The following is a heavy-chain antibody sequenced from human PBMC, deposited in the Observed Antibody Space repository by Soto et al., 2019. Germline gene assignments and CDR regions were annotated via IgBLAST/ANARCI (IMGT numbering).Heavy chain of an antibody. V-gene: IGHV3-23*01. CDR3: ARTLTGYFCAGAY. J-gene: IGHJ4*02. D-gene: IGHD2-15*01. Sequence: WVSLRLSCAASGFTFTIYAMSWVRQAPGKGLARASVLGGSGANTYYADFVKGRFTSSRDNSKNTLYLQMDSLRAEDTAIYYCARTLTGYFCAGAYWGRGTLVTVSS. CDR1: GFTFTIYA. CDR2: LGGSGANT.